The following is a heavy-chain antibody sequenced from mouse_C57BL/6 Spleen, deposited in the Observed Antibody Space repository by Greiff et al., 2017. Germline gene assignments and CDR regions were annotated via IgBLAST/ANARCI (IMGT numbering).Heavy chain of an antibody. D-gene: IGHD2-4*01. CDR1: GYTFTSYW. CDR2: IYPSDSET. Sequence: QVQLQQPGAELVRPGSSVKLSCKASGYTFTSYWMDWVKQRPGQGLEWIGNIYPSDSETHYNQKFKDKATLTVDKSSSTAYMQLSSLTSEDSAVYYCARRAYYDYDQNFDYWGQGTTLTVSS. J-gene: IGHJ2*01. CDR3: ARRAYYDYDQNFDY. V-gene: IGHV1-61*01.